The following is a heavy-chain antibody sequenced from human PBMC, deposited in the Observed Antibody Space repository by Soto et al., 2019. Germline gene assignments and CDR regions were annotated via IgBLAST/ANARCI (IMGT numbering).Heavy chain of an antibody. CDR1: GGSISSGGYS. Sequence: PSETLSLTCAVSGGSISSGGYSWSWIRQPPGKGLEWIGYIYHSGSTYYNPSLKSRVTISVDRSKNQFSLKLSSVTAADTAVYYCARFLGYPDYSQGFYFDYWGQGTLVTVSS. CDR2: IYHSGST. J-gene: IGHJ4*02. V-gene: IGHV4-30-2*01. D-gene: IGHD2-15*01. CDR3: ARFLGYPDYSQGFYFDY.